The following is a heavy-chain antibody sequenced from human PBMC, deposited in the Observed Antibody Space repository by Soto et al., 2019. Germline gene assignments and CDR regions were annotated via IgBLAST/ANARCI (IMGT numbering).Heavy chain of an antibody. CDR1: GYTFTSYG. Sequence: QVQLVQSGAEVKKPGASVKVSCKASGYTFTSYGISWVRQAPGQGLQLMGWISAYNGNTNYAQKLQGRVTMTTDTTTSTAYMELRSLRSDDTAVYYCARIPITIFGVAPHSRFDPWGQGTLVTVSS. V-gene: IGHV1-18*01. CDR3: ARIPITIFGVAPHSRFDP. CDR2: ISAYNGNT. J-gene: IGHJ5*02. D-gene: IGHD3-3*01.